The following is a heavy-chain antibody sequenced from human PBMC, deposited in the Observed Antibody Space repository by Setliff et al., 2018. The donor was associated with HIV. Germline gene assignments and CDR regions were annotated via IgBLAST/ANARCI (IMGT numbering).Heavy chain of an antibody. CDR2: IGGDNGIP. Sequence: ASVKVSCKASGYTFASFGISWVRQAPGQGPEWVGWIGGDNGIPSYAQKLRDRVTLTADTSTKTVFMELRSLRSDDTAVYYCARGMDDSRSSVWYYWGQGTLFTVSS. CDR1: GYTFASFG. V-gene: IGHV1-18*01. D-gene: IGHD6-6*01. J-gene: IGHJ4*02. CDR3: ARGMDDSRSSVWYY.